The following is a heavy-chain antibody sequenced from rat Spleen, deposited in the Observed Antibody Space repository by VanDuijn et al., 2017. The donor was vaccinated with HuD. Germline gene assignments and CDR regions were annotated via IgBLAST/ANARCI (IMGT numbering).Heavy chain of an antibody. CDR3: ARPNYGYPFAY. CDR1: GFTFNDYN. Sequence: EVQLVESGGDLVQPGRSLKLSCAASGFTFNDYNMAWVRQAPKKGLEWVATITYDGSDTYYRDSVKGRFTISRDHAKSTLFLQMDSLRSEDTATYYCARPNYGYPFAYWGQGTLVTVSS. D-gene: IGHD1-11*01. J-gene: IGHJ3*01. V-gene: IGHV5-7*01. CDR2: ITYDGSDT.